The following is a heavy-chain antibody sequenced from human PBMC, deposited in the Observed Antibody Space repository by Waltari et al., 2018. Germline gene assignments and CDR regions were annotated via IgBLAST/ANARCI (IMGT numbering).Heavy chain of an antibody. CDR2: FDPERRDT. D-gene: IGHD2-15*01. J-gene: IGHJ4*02. Sequence: VQLIQSGAEVKKPGASVRLSCKVSGYTLTEWSLQLVRQPPGKGLEWMGGFDPERRDTTYAQRFQGRVTMTEDTSTDTAYMELRSLTSDDTAVFYCATDWGYCSDDSCYVGERGDYWGQGTLVTVSS. V-gene: IGHV1-24*01. CDR3: ATDWGYCSDDSCYVGERGDY. CDR1: GYTLTEWS.